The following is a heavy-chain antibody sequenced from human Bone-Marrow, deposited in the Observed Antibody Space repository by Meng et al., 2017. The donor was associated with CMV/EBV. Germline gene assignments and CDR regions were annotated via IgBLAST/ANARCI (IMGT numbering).Heavy chain of an antibody. D-gene: IGHD3-10*01. Sequence: LRLSCAASGFTFNKYAMSWVRQAPGKGLEWVSGISGSGDSTYYTDSVKGRFTSSRDNSKNTLYLQMNSLRAEDTAVYYCARDYGLSYWGQGTLVTVSS. CDR1: GFTFNKYA. V-gene: IGHV3-23*01. J-gene: IGHJ4*02. CDR2: ISGSGDST. CDR3: ARDYGLSY.